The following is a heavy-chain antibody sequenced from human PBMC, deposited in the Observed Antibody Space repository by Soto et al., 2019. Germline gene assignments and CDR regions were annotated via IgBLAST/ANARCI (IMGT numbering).Heavy chain of an antibody. CDR2: ISGSGGGPT. Sequence: EVQLLESGGGLVQPGGSLRLSCAASGFTFSGYAMSWVRQAPGKGLEWVSAISGSGGGPTFYADSLKGRFTISRDNSKNALYLHMSSLRAEDTAIYYCARSLIAAGGTSFYYYYYYMDVWGKGTTVTVSS. CDR1: GFTFSGYA. J-gene: IGHJ6*03. D-gene: IGHD6-13*01. CDR3: ARSLIAAGGTSFYYYYYYMDV. V-gene: IGHV3-23*01.